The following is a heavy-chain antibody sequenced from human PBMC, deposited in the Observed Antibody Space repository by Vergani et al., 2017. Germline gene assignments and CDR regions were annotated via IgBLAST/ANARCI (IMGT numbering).Heavy chain of an antibody. Sequence: VQLVESGGGLVKPGGSLRLSCAASGFTFSSYGMHWVRQAPGKGLEWVAVISYDGSNKYYADSVKGRFTISRDNSKNTLYLQMNSLRAEDTAVYYCAKPGYDSSGYLDYWGQGTLVTVSS. CDR3: AKPGYDSSGYLDY. CDR1: GFTFSSYG. CDR2: ISYDGSNK. D-gene: IGHD3-22*01. V-gene: IGHV3-30*18. J-gene: IGHJ4*02.